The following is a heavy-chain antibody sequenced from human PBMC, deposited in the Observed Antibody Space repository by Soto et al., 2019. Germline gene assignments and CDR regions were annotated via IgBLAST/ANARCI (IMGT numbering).Heavy chain of an antibody. J-gene: IGHJ5*02. CDR2: IKSKTDGGTT. CDR3: ARGGVYSSGWYAWFVP. V-gene: IGHV3-15*07. D-gene: IGHD6-19*01. Sequence: PGGSLRLSCAASGFTFSNAWMNWARQAPGKGLEWVGRIKSKTDGGTTDYAAPVKGRFTISRDDSKNTLYLQMNSLRAEDTALYYCARGGVYSSGWYAWFVPSGQATLVTVSS. CDR1: GFTFSNAW.